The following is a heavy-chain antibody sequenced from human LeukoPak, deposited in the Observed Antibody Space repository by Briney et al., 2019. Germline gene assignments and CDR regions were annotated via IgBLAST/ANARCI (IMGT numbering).Heavy chain of an antibody. J-gene: IGHJ4*02. V-gene: IGHV4-59*01. CDR2: IYYSGST. CDR3: ARGYYDYVWGSAKYYFDY. CDR1: GGSISSYY. D-gene: IGHD3-16*01. Sequence: SETLSLTCTVSGGSISSYYWSWIRQPPGKGLEWIGYIYYSGSTNYNPSLKSRVTISVDTSKNQFSLKLSSVTAADTGVYYCARGYYDYVWGSAKYYFDYWAREPWSPSPQ.